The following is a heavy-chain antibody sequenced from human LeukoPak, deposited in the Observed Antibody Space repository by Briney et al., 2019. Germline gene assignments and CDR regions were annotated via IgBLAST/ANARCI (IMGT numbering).Heavy chain of an antibody. J-gene: IGHJ3*02. CDR2: TSGSGGST. D-gene: IGHD2-21*02. V-gene: IGHV3-23*01. Sequence: GGSLRLSCAASGFTFSSYAMSWVRQAPGKGLEWVSATSGSGGSTYYADSVKGRFTISRDNSKNTLYLQMNSLRAEDTAVYYCAKQLAYCGGDCYFGDAFDIWGQGTMVTVSS. CDR1: GFTFSSYA. CDR3: AKQLAYCGGDCYFGDAFDI.